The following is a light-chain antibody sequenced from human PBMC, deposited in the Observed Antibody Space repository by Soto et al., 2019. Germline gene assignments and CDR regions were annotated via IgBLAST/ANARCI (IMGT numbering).Light chain of an antibody. V-gene: IGLV2-8*01. J-gene: IGLJ2*01. Sequence: QSVLTQPPSASGSPGQSVTISCTGTTSDVGDFNYVSWYQQHPGKAPKLMIYEVSKRPSGVPDRFSGSKSGNTASLTVSGLQAEDEAYYYCSSYSGSNNLVFVGGTKLAVL. CDR2: EVS. CDR3: SSYSGSNNLV. CDR1: TSDVGDFNY.